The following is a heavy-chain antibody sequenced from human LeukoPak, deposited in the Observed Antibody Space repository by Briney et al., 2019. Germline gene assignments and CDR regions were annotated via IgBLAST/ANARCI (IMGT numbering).Heavy chain of an antibody. Sequence: PGGSLRLSCAASGFTFSTKWMSWVRQAPGKGLEWVATINQDGSDQYYVDSVKGRFTISRDNAKNSLDLQMNSLRAEDTAVYYCARVRSAAAGIAYWGQGTLVTVSS. CDR2: INQDGSDQ. CDR3: ARVRSAAAGIAY. D-gene: IGHD6-13*01. J-gene: IGHJ4*02. CDR1: GFTFSTKW. V-gene: IGHV3-7*02.